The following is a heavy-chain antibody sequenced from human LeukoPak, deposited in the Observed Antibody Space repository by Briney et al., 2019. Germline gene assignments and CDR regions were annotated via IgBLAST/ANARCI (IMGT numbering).Heavy chain of an antibody. CDR2: IFNSGST. V-gene: IGHV4-59*01. D-gene: IGHD2-2*01. Sequence: SETLSLTCTVSGRYISSYYWSWIRQPPGKGLEWIGYIFNSGSTNYNPSLKSRVTISVDTYKNQFSLKLSSVTAADTAVYFWPLGDCSSTSCYVFDYWGQRTLVTVS. CDR1: GRYISSYY. CDR3: PLGDCSSTSCYVFDY. J-gene: IGHJ4*02.